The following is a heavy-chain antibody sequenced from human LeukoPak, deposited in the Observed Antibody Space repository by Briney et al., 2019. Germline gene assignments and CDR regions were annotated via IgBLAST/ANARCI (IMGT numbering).Heavy chain of an antibody. Sequence: SETLSLTCAVYGGPFSGYYWSWIRQPPGKGLEWIGEINHSGSTNYNPSLKSRVTISVDTSKNQFSLKLSSVTAADTAVYYCARDGYNKQKYFDYWGQGTLVTVSS. CDR2: INHSGST. CDR3: ARDGYNKQKYFDY. J-gene: IGHJ4*02. CDR1: GGPFSGYY. D-gene: IGHD5-24*01. V-gene: IGHV4-34*01.